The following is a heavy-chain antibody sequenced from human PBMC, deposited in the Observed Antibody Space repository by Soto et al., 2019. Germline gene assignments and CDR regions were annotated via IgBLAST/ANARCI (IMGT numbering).Heavy chain of an antibody. Sequence: ASETLSLTCTVSGGSISSYYWSWIRQPAGKGLEWIGRIYTSGSTNYNPSLKSRVTMSVDTSKNQFSLKLSSVTAADTAVYYCARESGYSYAVPLPRYYYYGMDVWGQGTTVTVSS. V-gene: IGHV4-4*07. D-gene: IGHD5-18*01. CDR1: GGSISSYY. CDR2: IYTSGST. CDR3: ARESGYSYAVPLPRYYYYGMDV. J-gene: IGHJ6*02.